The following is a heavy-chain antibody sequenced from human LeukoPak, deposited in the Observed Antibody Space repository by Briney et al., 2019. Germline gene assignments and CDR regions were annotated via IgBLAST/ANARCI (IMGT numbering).Heavy chain of an antibody. D-gene: IGHD2-15*01. CDR3: VKDGRRSPPC. CDR2: INGGGGST. CDR1: GFTFSNYV. V-gene: IGHV3-23*01. Sequence: GGSLRLSCAASGFTFSNYVMSWVCQAPGKGPEWVSGINGGGGSTFYAESVTGRFTISRDNSKNTLFLQMNTLRAEDTAVYYCVKDGRRSPPCWGQGTLVTVSS. J-gene: IGHJ4*02.